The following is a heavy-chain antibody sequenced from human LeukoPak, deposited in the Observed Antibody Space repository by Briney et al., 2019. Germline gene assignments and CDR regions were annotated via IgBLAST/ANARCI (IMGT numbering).Heavy chain of an antibody. CDR1: GGSISSGSYY. Sequence: SETLSLTCTVSGGSISSGSYYWSWIRQPAGKGLEWIGRIYTSGSTNYNPSLKSRVTISVDTSKNQFSLKLSSVTAADTAVYYCARDVPAATSNWFDPWGQGTLVTVSS. V-gene: IGHV4-61*02. J-gene: IGHJ5*02. CDR3: ARDVPAATSNWFDP. D-gene: IGHD2-2*01. CDR2: IYTSGST.